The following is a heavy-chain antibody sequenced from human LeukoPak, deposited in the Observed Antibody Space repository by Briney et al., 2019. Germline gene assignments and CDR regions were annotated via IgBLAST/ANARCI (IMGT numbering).Heavy chain of an antibody. V-gene: IGHV1-46*01. CDR3: ARAPPASPYSSGWYGDL. D-gene: IGHD6-19*01. CDR1: GYTFTSYY. J-gene: IGHJ4*02. Sequence: ASVKVSCKASGYTFTSYYMHWVRQAPGQGLEWMGIINPSGGSTSYAQKFQGRVTMTRDTSTSTVYMELRSLRSDDTAVYYCARAPPASPYSSGWYGDLWGQGTLVTVSS. CDR2: INPSGGST.